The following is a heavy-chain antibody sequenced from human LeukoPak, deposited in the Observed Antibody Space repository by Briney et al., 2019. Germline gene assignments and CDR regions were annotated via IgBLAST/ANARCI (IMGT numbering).Heavy chain of an antibody. D-gene: IGHD3-3*01. CDR3: AGYGYDFWSGYSH. CDR2: IYYSGST. Sequence: PSETLSLTCTVSGGSISSSSCYWGWIRQPPGKGLEWIGSIYYSGSTYYNPSLKSRVTISVDTSKNQFSLKLSSVTAADTAVYYCAGYGYDFWSGYSHWGQGTLVTVSS. J-gene: IGHJ4*02. CDR1: GGSISSSSCY. V-gene: IGHV4-39*01.